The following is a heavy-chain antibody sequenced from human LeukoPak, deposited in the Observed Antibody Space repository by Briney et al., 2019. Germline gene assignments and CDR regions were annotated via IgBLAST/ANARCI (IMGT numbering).Heavy chain of an antibody. V-gene: IGHV1-18*01. CDR1: GYTFTSYG. CDR2: ISAYNGNT. CDR3: ARDRAVACSKPFDP. D-gene: IGHD6-19*01. Sequence: ASVKVSCKASGYTFTSYGISWVRQAPGQGLEWMGWISAYNGNTNYAQKLQGRVTMTTDTSTSTAYMELRSLRSDDTAVYYCARDRAVACSKPFDPWGQGTLVTVSS. J-gene: IGHJ5*02.